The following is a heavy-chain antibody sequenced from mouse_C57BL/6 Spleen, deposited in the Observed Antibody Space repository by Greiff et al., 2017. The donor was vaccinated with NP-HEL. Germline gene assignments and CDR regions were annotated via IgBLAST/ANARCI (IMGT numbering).Heavy chain of an antibody. CDR3: ARGGGSSYMYFDV. J-gene: IGHJ1*03. V-gene: IGHV1-52*01. CDR2: IDPSDSET. CDR1: GYTFTSYW. D-gene: IGHD1-1*01. Sequence: QVQLKQSGAELVRPGSSVKLSCKASGYTFTSYWMHWVKQRPIQGLEWIGNIDPSDSETHYNQKFKDKATLTVDKSSSTAYMQLSSLTSEDSAVYYCARGGGSSYMYFDVWGTGTTVTVSS.